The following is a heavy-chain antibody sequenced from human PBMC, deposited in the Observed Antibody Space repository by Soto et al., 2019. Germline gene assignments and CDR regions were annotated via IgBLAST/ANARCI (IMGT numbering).Heavy chain of an antibody. Sequence: EVQLVESGGGLVQPGGSLRLSCAGSGFTFSNYWMHWVRQAPGKGLEWVSRIDHDGPTDYADSVRGRFTISRDNAENTLYLQMNSLRPEDTAVYYCVRDSHGDYRGQGTLVTVSS. CDR2: IDHDGPT. J-gene: IGHJ4*02. CDR3: VRDSHGDY. CDR1: GFTFSNYW. V-gene: IGHV3-74*01.